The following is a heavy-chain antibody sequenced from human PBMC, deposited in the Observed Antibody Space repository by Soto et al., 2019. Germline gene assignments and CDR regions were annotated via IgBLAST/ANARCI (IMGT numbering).Heavy chain of an antibody. CDR2: ISPDGNKA. D-gene: IGHD2-15*01. Sequence: QVQLVESGGDVVQPGRSLRLSCAASGSTFSSYDIHWVRQAPGKGLEWVAHISPDGNKAYYADSVKGRFTISRDNAINTVYLQVNSLRHEDTAVSHCVRGPTPGAFDIWGQGTLVTVSS. J-gene: IGHJ3*02. CDR3: VRGPTPGAFDI. CDR1: GSTFSSYD. V-gene: IGHV3-30-3*01.